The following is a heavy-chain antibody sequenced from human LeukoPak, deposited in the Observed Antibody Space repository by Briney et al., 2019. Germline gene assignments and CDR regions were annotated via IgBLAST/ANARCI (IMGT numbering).Heavy chain of an antibody. V-gene: IGHV4-38-2*02. Sequence: SETLSLTCTVSGYSISSGFYWGWIRQPPGKGLEWIGSMYHSGSTYYKSSLKSRVTISVDTSKKQFSLKLNSVTAADTAVYYCARANYYDNSGYSRGAFDIWGQGTMVTVSS. CDR3: ARANYYDNSGYSRGAFDI. J-gene: IGHJ3*02. CDR1: GYSISSGFY. D-gene: IGHD3-22*01. CDR2: MYHSGST.